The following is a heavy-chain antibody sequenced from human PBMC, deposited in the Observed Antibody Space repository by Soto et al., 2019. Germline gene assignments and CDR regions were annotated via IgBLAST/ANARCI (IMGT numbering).Heavy chain of an antibody. D-gene: IGHD3-10*01. CDR2: IYYSVST. CDR1: GGSISSYY. V-gene: IGHV4-59*01. CDR3: ARGSIWNWFDP. Sequence: PSVLMSLTCTVSGGSISSYYWSWIRQPPGKGLEWIGYIYYSVSTNYNPSLKSRVTISVDTSKNQFSLKLSSVTAADTAVYYCARGSIWNWFDPWGQGTLVTVSS. J-gene: IGHJ5*02.